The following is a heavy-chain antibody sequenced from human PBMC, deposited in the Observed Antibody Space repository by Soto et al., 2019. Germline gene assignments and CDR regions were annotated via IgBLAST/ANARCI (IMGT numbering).Heavy chain of an antibody. Sequence: QVHLQESGPGLLKPSQTLSLTCTVSGASISSGGYYWTWIRQHPGKGLEWIAYIYYSGSTYSNPSLKSRVTISVDTSKHQFSLKLSSVTAADRAVYYCARAPLNWGQGTLVTVSS. CDR3: ARAPLN. CDR1: GASISSGGYY. CDR2: IYYSGST. V-gene: IGHV4-31*03. J-gene: IGHJ4*02.